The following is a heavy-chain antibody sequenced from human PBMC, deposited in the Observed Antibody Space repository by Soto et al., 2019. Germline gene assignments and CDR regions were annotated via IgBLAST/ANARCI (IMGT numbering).Heavy chain of an antibody. CDR1: GGSFSGCY. J-gene: IGHJ5*02. D-gene: IGHD3-3*01. CDR2: VNHSGST. CDR3: AREIRFLEWLGWFDP. V-gene: IGHV4-34*01. Sequence: SETLALTCAVYGGSFSGCYWSWMRQPPGKGLEWIWEVNHSGSTNDDPALKSRVTISVDTSKNQLSLQLSSVTAADTAVYYCAREIRFLEWLGWFDPCGQGTLVTVSS.